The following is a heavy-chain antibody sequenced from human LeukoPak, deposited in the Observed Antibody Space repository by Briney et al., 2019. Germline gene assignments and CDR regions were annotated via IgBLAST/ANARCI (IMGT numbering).Heavy chain of an antibody. CDR3: ARVLTYYDILIGYSTYYFDY. V-gene: IGHV1-46*01. CDR2: INPSGGST. D-gene: IGHD3-9*01. Sequence: GASVKVSCKASGYTFTSYYMHWVRQAPGQGLEWMGIINPSGGSTSYAQKFQGRVTMTRDTSTSTVYMELSSLRSEDTAVYYCARVLTYYDILIGYSTYYFDYWGQGTLVTVSS. CDR1: GYTFTSYY. J-gene: IGHJ4*02.